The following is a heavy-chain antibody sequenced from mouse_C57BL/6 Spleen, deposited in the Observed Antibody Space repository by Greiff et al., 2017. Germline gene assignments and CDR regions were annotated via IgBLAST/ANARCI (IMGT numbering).Heavy chain of an antibody. D-gene: IGHD2-5*01. CDR3: ARRDYSNYEDY. CDR1: GYTFTSYW. V-gene: IGHV1-55*01. J-gene: IGHJ2*01. CDR2: IYPGSGST. Sequence: QVQLQQPGAELVKPGASVKMSCKASGYTFTSYWITWVKQRPGQGLEWIGDIYPGSGSTNYNAKFKSKATLTVDTASSTAYMQLSSMTSEYAAVYFCARRDYSNYEDYWGQGTTRTVSS.